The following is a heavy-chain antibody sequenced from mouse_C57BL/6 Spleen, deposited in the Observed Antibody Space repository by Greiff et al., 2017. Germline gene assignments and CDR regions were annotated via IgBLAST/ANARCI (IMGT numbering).Heavy chain of an antibody. CDR3: ARLYGTALDV. CDR2: IRNKANGYTT. Sequence: EVKVVESGGGLVQPGGSLSLSCAASGFTFTDYYMSWVRQPPGKALEWLGFIRNKANGYTTEYSASVKGRFTISRDNSQSILYLQMNALRAEDSATYYCARLYGTALDVWGTGTTVTVSS. V-gene: IGHV7-3*01. J-gene: IGHJ1*03. D-gene: IGHD1-1*01. CDR1: GFTFTDYY.